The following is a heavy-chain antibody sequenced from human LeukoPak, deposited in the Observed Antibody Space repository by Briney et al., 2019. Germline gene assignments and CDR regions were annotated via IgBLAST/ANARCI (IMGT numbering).Heavy chain of an antibody. CDR3: ARTIVVVPATIISYYFDY. J-gene: IGHJ4*02. D-gene: IGHD2-2*02. CDR2: IYYSRST. Sequence: SETLSLTCTVSGGSISSGGSSWSWIRQHPGKGLEWIGYIYYSRSTYYNPSLKSRISISVDTSQNQFSLKLSSVTAADTAVYYCARTIVVVPATIISYYFDYWGQGTLVTVSS. CDR1: GGSISSGGSS. V-gene: IGHV4-31*03.